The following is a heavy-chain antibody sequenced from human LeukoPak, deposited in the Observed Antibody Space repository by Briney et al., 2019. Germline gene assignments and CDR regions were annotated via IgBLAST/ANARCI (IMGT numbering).Heavy chain of an antibody. V-gene: IGHV4-59*01. CDR3: ARGELEFDY. D-gene: IGHD1-1*01. CDR1: GGVITRYY. J-gene: IGHJ4*02. CDR2: IYYSGIT. Sequence: ASETLSLTCTVSGGVITRYYWNGIRQPPGKGLEWIGSIYYSGITNYNPSLTSRVTISVDMSKNQFSLRLRSVSAADTAVYYCARGELEFDYWGQGTLVTVSS.